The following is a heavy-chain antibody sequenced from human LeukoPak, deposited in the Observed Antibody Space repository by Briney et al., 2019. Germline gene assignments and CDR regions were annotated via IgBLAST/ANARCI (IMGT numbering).Heavy chain of an antibody. CDR2: IYSGGST. D-gene: IGHD6-6*01. CDR3: ATSIAADWFDP. J-gene: IGHJ5*02. V-gene: IGHV3-53*01. Sequence: GGSLRLSWGATGLIVSSNYMSWVRQAPGKGLEWVSVIYSGGSTYYADSVKGRFTISRDNSKNTLYLQMNSLRAEDTAVYYCATSIAADWFDPWGQGTLVTVSS. CDR1: GLIVSSNY.